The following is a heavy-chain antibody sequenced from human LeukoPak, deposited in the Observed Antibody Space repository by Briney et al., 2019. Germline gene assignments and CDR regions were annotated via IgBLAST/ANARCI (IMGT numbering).Heavy chain of an antibody. CDR3: ARAHSRYFDY. Sequence: GGSLRLSCAASGFTFSSYGMHWVRQAPGKGLEWVAVISYDGSNKYYADSVKGRFTISRDNSKNTLYLQMNSLRAEDTAVYYCARAHSRYFDYWGQGTLVTVSS. CDR1: GFTFSSYG. CDR2: ISYDGSNK. J-gene: IGHJ4*02. V-gene: IGHV3-30*03. D-gene: IGHD1-26*01.